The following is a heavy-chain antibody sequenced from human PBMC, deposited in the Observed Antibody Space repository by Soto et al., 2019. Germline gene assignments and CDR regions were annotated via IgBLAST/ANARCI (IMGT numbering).Heavy chain of an antibody. CDR3: SRETVDAPFLYRCLYV. V-gene: IGHV4-34*01. CDR2: INQSGST. CDR1: GESLSAYY. J-gene: IGHJ6*02. D-gene: IGHD3-3*01. Sequence: SQTLSLTCAVYGESLSAYYWTWIRQPPGKGLEWIGEINQSGSTNYNPSLKRRCTMSADTSKKHFSLRVTSVTAPDKAGYYWSRETVDAPFLYRCLYVWGQGTTVTVSS.